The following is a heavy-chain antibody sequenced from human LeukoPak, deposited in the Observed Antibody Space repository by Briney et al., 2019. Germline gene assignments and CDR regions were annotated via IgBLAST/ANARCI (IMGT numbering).Heavy chain of an antibody. D-gene: IGHD7-27*01. Sequence: PGGSLRLSCAASGFTFSSYAMNWVRQAPGKGLEWVSGTSGSGGSTFYADSVKGRFTMSRDNSRNRVYLQMTSLATEDTANYCARDWGFDSWGQGTLVTVSS. CDR3: ARDWGFDS. CDR2: TSGSGGST. J-gene: IGHJ4*02. CDR1: GFTFSSYA. V-gene: IGHV3-23*01.